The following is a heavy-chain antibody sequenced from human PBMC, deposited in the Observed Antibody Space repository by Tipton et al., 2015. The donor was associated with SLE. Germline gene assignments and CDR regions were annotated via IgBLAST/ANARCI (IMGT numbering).Heavy chain of an antibody. D-gene: IGHD2-15*01. CDR1: GGSISSSSYY. CDR3: ARQGTNGLCSGGSCSPGAWFDP. Sequence: LRLSCTVSGGSISSSSYYWGWIRQPPGKGLEWIGTAYYSGTTYYNPSLKSRVTISVDTSKNQFSLKLSSLTAADTAVYFCARQGTNGLCSGGSCSPGAWFDPWGQGTLVTVSS. V-gene: IGHV4-39*07. CDR2: AYYSGTT. J-gene: IGHJ5*02.